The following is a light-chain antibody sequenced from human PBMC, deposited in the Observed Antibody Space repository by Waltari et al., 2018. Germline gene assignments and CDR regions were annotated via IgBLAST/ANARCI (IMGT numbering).Light chain of an antibody. CDR2: ANY. Sequence: QSVLTQPPSTSGTPGQTVTISCSGSTPNIGTNTVTWYQQFPGTAPKVLVFANYHRPSGVPDRFSASKSGTSASLVISGLQSEDGGDYFCATWDDSLVGRVFGGGTKLTVL. J-gene: IGLJ2*01. CDR1: TPNIGTNT. CDR3: ATWDDSLVGRV. V-gene: IGLV1-44*01.